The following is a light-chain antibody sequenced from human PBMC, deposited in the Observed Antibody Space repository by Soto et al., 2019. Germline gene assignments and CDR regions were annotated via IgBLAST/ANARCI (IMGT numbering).Light chain of an antibody. CDR3: HQTYTNPQT. CDR2: EAS. V-gene: IGKV1-39*01. CDR1: QTSATY. Sequence: DIQMTQSPSSLSASVGDRVAITCRASQTSATYINWYQQKSGSAPRLLIYEASGLQSGVPSRFSGSGSGTHFVLTISNFQPEDSATYFCHQTYTNPQTFGQGTKVDIK. J-gene: IGKJ1*01.